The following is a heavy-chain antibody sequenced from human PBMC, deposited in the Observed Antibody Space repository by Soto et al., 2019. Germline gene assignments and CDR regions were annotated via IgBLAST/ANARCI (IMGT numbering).Heavy chain of an antibody. D-gene: IGHD3-22*01. CDR1: GLTFDDYA. V-gene: IGHV3-9*01. CDR3: AKVIKSVSHYYYGMDV. CDR2: ISWNSGSI. Sequence: VQLVESGGGLVQPGRSLRLSCAASGLTFDDYAMHWVRQAPGKGLEWVSGISWNSGSIGYADSVKGRFTISRDIAKNSLYRQMNRLRAEDTALFYGAKVIKSVSHYYYGMDVWGQGATDTVS. J-gene: IGHJ6*02.